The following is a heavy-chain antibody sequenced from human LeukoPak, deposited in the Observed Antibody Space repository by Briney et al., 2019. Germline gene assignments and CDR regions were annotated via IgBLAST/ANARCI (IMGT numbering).Heavy chain of an antibody. CDR2: LGRSGEYK. V-gene: IGHV3-23*01. D-gene: IGHD2-2*01. CDR3: VKDRPCETCMPMDT. CDR1: GFRFTDYS. Sequence: GSLRLSCAASGFRFTDYSMSWVRQAPGKGLEWVAGLGRSGEYKYYADSVKGRFTISRDNSKDTVSLQMNSLRAEDSAIYFCVKDRPCETCMPMDTWGQGTTVTVSS. J-gene: IGHJ6*02.